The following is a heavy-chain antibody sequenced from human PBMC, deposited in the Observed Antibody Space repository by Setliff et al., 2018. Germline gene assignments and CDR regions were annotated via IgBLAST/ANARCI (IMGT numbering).Heavy chain of an antibody. J-gene: IGHJ2*01. V-gene: IGHV4-59*12. Sequence: PSETLSLTCTVSGGSFTPYYWSWIRQPPGKGLEWIGYVYYSGTAYYNPSLKSRATISIDTSKSQFSLKLSSMTAADTALYYCARNPDFLQYSFDLWGRGTLVTVSS. CDR2: VYYSGTA. CDR1: GGSFTPYY. D-gene: IGHD5-12*01. CDR3: ARNPDFLQYSFDL.